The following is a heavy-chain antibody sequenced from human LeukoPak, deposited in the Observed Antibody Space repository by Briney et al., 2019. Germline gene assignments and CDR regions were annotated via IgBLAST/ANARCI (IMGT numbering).Heavy chain of an antibody. CDR1: GFTFSDYY. J-gene: IGHJ4*02. Sequence: PGGSLRLSCAASGFTFSDYYMSWIRQAPGKGLEWVSYISSSSSYANYADSVKGRFTISRDNAKNSLFLQMNSLRADDTAVYYCARSAVVTPRGVFDYWGQGPLVTVSS. D-gene: IGHD4-23*01. V-gene: IGHV3-11*03. CDR2: ISSSSSYA. CDR3: ARSAVVTPRGVFDY.